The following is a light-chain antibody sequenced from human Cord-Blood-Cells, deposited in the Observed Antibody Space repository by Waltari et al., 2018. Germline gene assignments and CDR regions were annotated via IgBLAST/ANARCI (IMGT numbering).Light chain of an antibody. CDR3: QQSYSTLSLT. V-gene: IGKV1-39*01. J-gene: IGKJ4*01. Sequence: DIQMTQSPSSLSASVGDRVTITRRASQSISSYLNWYQQKPGKAPKLLIYAASSLESGVPERFSGSGSGTDFTLTISRLQPEDFATYYCQQSYSTLSLTFGGGTKVEIK. CDR2: AAS. CDR1: QSISSY.